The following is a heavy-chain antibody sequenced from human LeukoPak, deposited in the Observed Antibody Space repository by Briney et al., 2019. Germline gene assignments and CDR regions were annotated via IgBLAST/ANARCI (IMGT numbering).Heavy chain of an antibody. V-gene: IGHV4-59*01. D-gene: IGHD3/OR15-3a*01. Sequence: SETLSLTCTVSGGSISSYYWSWIRQPPGKGLEWIGYIYYSGSTNYNPSLKSRVTISVDTSKNQFSLKLSSVAAADTAVYYCARTGDWFDPWGQGTLVTVSS. J-gene: IGHJ5*02. CDR3: ARTGDWFDP. CDR1: GGSISSYY. CDR2: IYYSGST.